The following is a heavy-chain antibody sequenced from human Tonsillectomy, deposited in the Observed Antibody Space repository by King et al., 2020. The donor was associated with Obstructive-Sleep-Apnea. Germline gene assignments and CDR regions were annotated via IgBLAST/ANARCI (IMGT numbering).Heavy chain of an antibody. J-gene: IGHJ4*02. CDR1: GYTFYRYW. CDR3: AKHYYDSSGYYEFDS. D-gene: IGHD3-22*01. V-gene: IGHV5-51*01. CDR2: IYPGDSET. Sequence: VQLVESGAEVKKPGESLKISCKGSGYTFYRYWIAWVRQMPGRGLEWMGFIYPGDSETRYSPSFEGQVTISADKSISTAYLQWSSLKASDTAMYYCAKHYYDSSGYYEFDSWGQGTLVTVSS.